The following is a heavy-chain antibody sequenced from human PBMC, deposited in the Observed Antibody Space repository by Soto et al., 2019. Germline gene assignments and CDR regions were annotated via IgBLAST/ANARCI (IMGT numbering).Heavy chain of an antibody. J-gene: IGHJ4*02. D-gene: IGHD6-19*01. V-gene: IGHV3-23*01. CDR1: GFIFNNYA. CDR3: AKHLQYNSGWPLDY. Sequence: EVQLLESGGGLVQPGGSLRLSCAASGFIFNNYAMSWVRQAPGKGLEWVSVISGNGGDPYYADSVRGRFTISNDNSKKTLFLQMNSLRAEDTAVYYCAKHLQYNSGWPLDYWGKGALVTVSS. CDR2: ISGNGGDP.